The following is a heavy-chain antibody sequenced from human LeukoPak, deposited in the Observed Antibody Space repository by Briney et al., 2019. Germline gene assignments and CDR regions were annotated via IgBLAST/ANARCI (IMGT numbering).Heavy chain of an antibody. J-gene: IGHJ4*02. V-gene: IGHV7-4-1*02. Sequence: ASVKVSCKASGYTFTSYYMHWVRQAPGQGLEWVGWINTNNGHPTFAQGFTGRFVFSMDTSLNTAYLQINSLKAEDTAVYFCAREGSDSSSFNFWGQGTLVTVSS. CDR1: GYTFTSYY. D-gene: IGHD6-13*01. CDR2: INTNNGHP. CDR3: AREGSDSSSFNF.